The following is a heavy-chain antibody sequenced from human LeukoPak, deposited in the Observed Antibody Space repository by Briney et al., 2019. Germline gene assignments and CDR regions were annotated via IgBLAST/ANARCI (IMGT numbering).Heavy chain of an antibody. V-gene: IGHV3-30*18. CDR1: GFTFSSYG. Sequence: PGGSLRLSCAASGFTFSSYGMRWVRQAPGKGLEWVAVISYDGSNKYYADSVKGRFTISRDNSKNTLYLQMNSLRAEDTAVYYCAKVGIITFGGVIAPHFDYWGQGTLVTVSS. J-gene: IGHJ4*02. CDR2: ISYDGSNK. D-gene: IGHD3-16*02. CDR3: AKVGIITFGGVIAPHFDY.